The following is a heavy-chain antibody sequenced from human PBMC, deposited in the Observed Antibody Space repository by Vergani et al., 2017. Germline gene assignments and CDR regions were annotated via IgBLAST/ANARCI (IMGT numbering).Heavy chain of an antibody. CDR3: ARDRRYMREYSSSGHNYYYYYYMDV. D-gene: IGHD6-6*01. V-gene: IGHV1-2*02. CDR1: GYTFTGYY. CDR2: INPNSGGT. J-gene: IGHJ6*03. Sequence: QVQLVQSGAEVKKPGASVKVSCKASGYTFTGYYMHWVRQAPGQGLEWMGWINPNSGGTNYAQKFQGRVTMTRDTSISTAYMELSRLRSDDTAAYYCARDRRYMREYSSSGHNYYYYYYMDVWGKGTTVTVSS.